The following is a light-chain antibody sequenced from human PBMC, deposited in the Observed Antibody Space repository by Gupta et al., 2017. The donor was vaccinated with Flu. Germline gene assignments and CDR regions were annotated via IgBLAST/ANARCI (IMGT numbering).Light chain of an antibody. CDR3: SSYTSSSTRGV. CDR2: EVS. Sequence: QSALTQPASVSGSPGQSITISCTGTSSDVGGYNYVSWYQQHPGKAPKLMIYEVSNRPSGVSNRFSGSKSGNTASLTISGLQAEDEADYYCSSYTSSSTRGVFGGGIKLTVL. V-gene: IGLV2-14*01. CDR1: SSDVGGYNY. J-gene: IGLJ2*01.